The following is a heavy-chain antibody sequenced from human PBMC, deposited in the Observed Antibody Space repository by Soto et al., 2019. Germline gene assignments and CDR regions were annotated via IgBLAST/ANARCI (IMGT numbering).Heavy chain of an antibody. CDR3: ARTLDKQYSSGWEGWFDP. Sequence: SQTLSLTCAISGDSVSSNSAAWNWIRQSPSRGLEWLGRTYYRSKWYNDYAVSVKSRITINPDTSKNQFSLQLNSVTPEDTAVYYCARTLDKQYSSGWEGWFDPWGQRNLVSAS. CDR1: GDSVSSNSAA. CDR2: TYYRSKWYN. V-gene: IGHV6-1*01. D-gene: IGHD6-19*01. J-gene: IGHJ5*02.